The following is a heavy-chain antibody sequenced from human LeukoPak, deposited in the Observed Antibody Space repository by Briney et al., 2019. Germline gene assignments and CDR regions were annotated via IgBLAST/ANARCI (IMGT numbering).Heavy chain of an antibody. CDR2: SGSGGST. D-gene: IGHD3-10*01. V-gene: IGHV3-23*01. CDR3: AKGPVLLWFGDYFDY. Sequence: SGSGGSTYYADSVKGRFTISRDNSKNTLYLQMNSLRAEDTAVYYCAKGPVLLWFGDYFDYWGQGTLVTVSS. J-gene: IGHJ4*02.